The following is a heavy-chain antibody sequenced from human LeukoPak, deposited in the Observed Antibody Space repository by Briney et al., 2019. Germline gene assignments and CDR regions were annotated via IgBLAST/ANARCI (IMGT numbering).Heavy chain of an antibody. CDR2: IYHSGST. D-gene: IGHD3-10*01. V-gene: IGHV4-30-2*06. Sequence: PSETLSLTCAVSGGSISSGGFSWNWIRQSPGKGLEWIGYIYHSGSTFYNPSLKSRVTISVDTSKNQFSLKLSSVTAADTAVYYCARVARANYYGSGSYYNSYYFDYWGQGTLVTVSS. CDR1: GGSISSGGFS. J-gene: IGHJ4*02. CDR3: ARVARANYYGSGSYYNSYYFDY.